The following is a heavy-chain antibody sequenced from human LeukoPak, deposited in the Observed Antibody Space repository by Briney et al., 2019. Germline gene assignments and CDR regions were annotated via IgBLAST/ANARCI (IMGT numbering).Heavy chain of an antibody. D-gene: IGHD5-18*01. Sequence: GGSLRLSCAASEFTFVRYAMNWVRQAPGKGLEWVSYISSSSFKIGYADSVKGRFTISRDNSKNSLYLQMDSLRVEDTAVYFCARSQGGYSYGKIDYWGQGTLVTVSS. CDR3: ARSQGGYSYGKIDY. CDR1: EFTFVRYA. CDR2: ISSSSFKI. J-gene: IGHJ4*02. V-gene: IGHV3-48*04.